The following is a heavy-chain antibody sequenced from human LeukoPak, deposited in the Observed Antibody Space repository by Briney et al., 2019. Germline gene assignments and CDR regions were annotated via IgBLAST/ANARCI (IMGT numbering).Heavy chain of an antibody. CDR1: GLTFSNYA. V-gene: IGHV3-30-3*01. J-gene: IGHJ4*02. CDR2: ISDDGSRQ. D-gene: IGHD3-10*01. CDR3: VKDRTGTYTLDY. Sequence: GRSLRLSCAATGLTFSNYAIHWGRQAPGKGLEWVAFISDDGSRQHYADSVKGRFTISRDDSKNTLNLQMNSLRAEDTAVYYCVKDRTGTYTLDYWGQGTLVTVSS.